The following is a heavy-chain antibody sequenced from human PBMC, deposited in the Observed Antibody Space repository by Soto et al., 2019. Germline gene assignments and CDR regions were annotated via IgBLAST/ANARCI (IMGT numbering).Heavy chain of an antibody. CDR2: IGPERGAT. CDR1: GYTFSGHY. J-gene: IGHJ4*02. D-gene: IGHD1-26*01. Sequence: ASVKVSCKTSGYTFSGHYIHWVRQAPQKGPEWMGEIGPERGATGYAGQFRGRGTMTMDTSITTVYMELRNLRAEDTAVYYCGRGRSGQKVIFYWGQGTPVTVSS. V-gene: IGHV1-2*02. CDR3: GRGRSGQKVIFY.